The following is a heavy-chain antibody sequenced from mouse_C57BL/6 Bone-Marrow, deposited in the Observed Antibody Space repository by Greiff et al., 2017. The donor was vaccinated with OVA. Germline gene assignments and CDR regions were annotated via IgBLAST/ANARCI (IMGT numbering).Heavy chain of an antibody. J-gene: IGHJ3*01. Sequence: DVMLVESGGDLVKPGGSLKLSCAAPGFTFSSSGMSWVRQTPDKRLEWVATISSGGSYTYYPDSVKGRFTISRDNATNPLYLQTSSMKSEDTAMYYCVRQNPRMYYYGSGRSWFAYWGQGTLVTVSA. CDR3: VRQNPRMYYYGSGRSWFAY. D-gene: IGHD1-1*01. CDR2: ISSGGSYT. V-gene: IGHV5-6*02. CDR1: GFTFSSSG.